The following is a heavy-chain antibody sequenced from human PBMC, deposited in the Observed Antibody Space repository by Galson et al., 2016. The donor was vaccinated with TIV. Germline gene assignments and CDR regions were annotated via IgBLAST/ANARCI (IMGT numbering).Heavy chain of an antibody. D-gene: IGHD5-12*01. V-gene: IGHV3-66*02. CDR1: GLSVSINY. Sequence: SLRLSCAASGLSVSINYMTWVRQAPGKGLEWVSLISDGGKTYYPDSVKGRFTISRDNSKSTLYLQMNRLRVEDTAVYYCARDRVVDATYYYYYYGMDVRGQGTAVTVSS. J-gene: IGHJ6*02. CDR3: ARDRVVDATYYYYYYGMDV. CDR2: ISDGGKT.